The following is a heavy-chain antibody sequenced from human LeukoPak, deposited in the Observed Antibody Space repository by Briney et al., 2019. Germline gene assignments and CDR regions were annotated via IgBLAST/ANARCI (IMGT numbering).Heavy chain of an antibody. J-gene: IGHJ5*02. V-gene: IGHV4-59*01. D-gene: IGHD2-2*01. CDR1: GGSISSYY. Sequence: SETLSLTCTVSGGSISSYYWSWIRQPPGKGLEWIGYIYYSGSTNYNPSLKSRVTISVDTPKNQFSLKPSSVTAADTAVYYCARVGGVPAAINWFDPWGQGTLVTVSS. CDR2: IYYSGST. CDR3: ARVGGVPAAINWFDP.